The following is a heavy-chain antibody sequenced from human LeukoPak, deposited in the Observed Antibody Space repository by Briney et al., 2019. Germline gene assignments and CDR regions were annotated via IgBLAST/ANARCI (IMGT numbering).Heavy chain of an antibody. Sequence: GASVKVSCKASGYTFTDYYYIHWVRQAPGQGLVWMGWLNPKSGDTNYAQKFQGRVTVTRDTSISTAYMELSRLRADDTAVYYCARPSSTDYLWRQATQVTVSS. CDR1: GYTFTDYY. V-gene: IGHV1-2*02. J-gene: IGHJ4*02. CDR3: ARPSSTDYL. D-gene: IGHD2-2*01. CDR2: LNPKSGDT.